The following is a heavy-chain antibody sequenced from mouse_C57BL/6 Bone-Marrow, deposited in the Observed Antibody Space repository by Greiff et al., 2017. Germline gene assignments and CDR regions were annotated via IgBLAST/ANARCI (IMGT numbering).Heavy chain of an antibody. Sequence: EVQGVESGGGLVQPGGSMKLSCVASGFTFSNYWMNWVRQSPEKGLEWVAQIRLKSDNYATHYAESVKGRFTISRDDSKSSVYLQMNNLRAEDTGIYYCTDGSSYDYAMDYWGQGTSVTVSS. CDR3: TDGSSYDYAMDY. V-gene: IGHV6-3*01. CDR1: GFTFSNYW. D-gene: IGHD1-1*01. CDR2: IRLKSDNYAT. J-gene: IGHJ4*01.